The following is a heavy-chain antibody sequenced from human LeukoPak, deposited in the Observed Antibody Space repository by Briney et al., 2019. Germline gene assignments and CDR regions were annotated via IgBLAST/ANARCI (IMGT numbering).Heavy chain of an antibody. CDR1: GYTFTSYG. CDR2: ISAYNADT. J-gene: IGHJ4*02. V-gene: IGHV1-18*01. D-gene: IGHD6-13*01. CDR3: ARGGAAAAGQQPTAD. Sequence: VASVKVSCKASGYTFTSYGISWVRQAPGQGLEWMGWISAYNADTRYAQKFQGRLTMTTDTSTSSAYMELSRLRSDDTAVYYCARGGAAAAGQQPTADWGQGTLVTVSS.